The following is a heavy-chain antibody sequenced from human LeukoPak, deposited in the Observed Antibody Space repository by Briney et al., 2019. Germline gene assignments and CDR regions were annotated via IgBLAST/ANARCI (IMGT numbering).Heavy chain of an antibody. CDR3: ARTYYDYVWGSYRSKSFDY. V-gene: IGHV4-34*01. D-gene: IGHD3-16*02. Sequence: KPSETLSLTCAVYGGSFSGYYWSWIRQPPGKGLEWIGEINHSGSTNYNPSLKSRVTISVDTSKNQFSLKLSSVTAADTAVYYCARTYYDYVWGSYRSKSFDYWGQGTLVTVSS. CDR2: INHSGST. J-gene: IGHJ4*02. CDR1: GGSFSGYY.